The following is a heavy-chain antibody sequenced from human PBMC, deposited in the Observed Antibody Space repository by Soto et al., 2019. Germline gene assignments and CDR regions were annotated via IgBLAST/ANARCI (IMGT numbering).Heavy chain of an antibody. D-gene: IGHD5-12*01. CDR1: GGSFSGYY. Sequence: QVQLQQSGAGLLKPSETLSLTCAVYGGSFSGYYWRWIRQPPGKGREWIGEINHSGSTNYNPCLKSRVTISVDTTNNQFSLKLSSVTAADRAVYYCARSSRRGYSGYGSWGQGTPGTVSS. J-gene: IGHJ4*02. CDR2: INHSGST. V-gene: IGHV4-34*01. CDR3: ARSSRRGYSGYGS.